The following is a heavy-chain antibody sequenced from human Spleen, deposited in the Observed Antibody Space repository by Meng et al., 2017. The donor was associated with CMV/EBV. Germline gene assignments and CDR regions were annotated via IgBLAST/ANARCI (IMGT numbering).Heavy chain of an antibody. V-gene: IGHV1-69*04. CDR2: IIPILGIA. CDR1: GYSFTSYG. Sequence: SVKVSCKASGYSFTSYGISWVRQAPGQGLEWMGRIIPILGIANYAQKFQGRVTITADKSTSTAYMELSSLRSEDTAVYYCARDLDGPPHFWSGYEKSHYYYGMDVWGQGTTVTVSS. CDR3: ARDLDGPPHFWSGYEKSHYYYGMDV. J-gene: IGHJ6*02. D-gene: IGHD3-3*02.